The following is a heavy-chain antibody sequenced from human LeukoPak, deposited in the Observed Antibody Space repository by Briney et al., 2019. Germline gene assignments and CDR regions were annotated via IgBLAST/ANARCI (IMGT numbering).Heavy chain of an antibody. J-gene: IGHJ4*02. CDR1: GFTFSSYD. CDR2: IDTVGGT. CDR3: ARGPRFDCPDY. Sequence: GGSLRLSCAASGFTFSSYDMHWVRQAPGRGLEWVSGIDTVGGTYYPVSVKGRFTISRDNAKNTLYLQMNSLRAEDTAVYYCARGPRFDCPDYWGQGTLVTVSS. V-gene: IGHV3-13*01. D-gene: IGHD3-9*01.